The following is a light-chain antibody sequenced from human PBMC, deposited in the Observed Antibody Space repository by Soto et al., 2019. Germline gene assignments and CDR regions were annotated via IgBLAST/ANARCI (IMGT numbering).Light chain of an antibody. V-gene: IGKV3-15*01. Sequence: EIVMTQSPATLSVSPGERATLSCSASQSVSSNLAWYQQKPGQAPRLLIYGASTRATGIPARFSGSGSGTEFTLTISSLQSEDFAVYYCQQYNNWPPRAWTFGQGTKVEIK. CDR1: QSVSSN. CDR3: QQYNNWPPRAWT. CDR2: GAS. J-gene: IGKJ1*01.